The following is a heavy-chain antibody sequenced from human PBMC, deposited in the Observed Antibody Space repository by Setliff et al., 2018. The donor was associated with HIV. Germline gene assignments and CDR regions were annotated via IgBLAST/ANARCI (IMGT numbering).Heavy chain of an antibody. V-gene: IGHV4-38-2*01. CDR2: SHHSGSS. CDR3: ARQGAGYYYDSSDYYTGNGFDI. J-gene: IGHJ3*02. CDR1: GYSINSAYY. D-gene: IGHD3-22*01. Sequence: SETLSLTCAVSGYSINSAYYWGWIRQSPGKGLEWIGGSHHSGSSHYNPSLKSRVTISGQTSKNQFSLKLSSVTAADTAVYYCARQGAGYYYDSSDYYTGNGFDIWGQGTMVTVSS.